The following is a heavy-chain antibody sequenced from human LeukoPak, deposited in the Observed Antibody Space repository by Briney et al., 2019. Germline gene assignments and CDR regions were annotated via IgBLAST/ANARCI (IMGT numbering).Heavy chain of an antibody. CDR3: ARDWNTNSFDY. CDR2: IYYDGSNI. V-gene: IGHV3-33*01. D-gene: IGHD1/OR15-1a*01. Sequence: PGGSLRLSCAASEFTFTTYVMHWVPQAPGKGLEWVGFIYYDGSNIYYADYVKGRFTISKNISKNTLYLQMDRLTAEDAVIYYCARDWNTNSFDYWGQGTLVTVSS. J-gene: IGHJ4*02. CDR1: EFTFTTYV.